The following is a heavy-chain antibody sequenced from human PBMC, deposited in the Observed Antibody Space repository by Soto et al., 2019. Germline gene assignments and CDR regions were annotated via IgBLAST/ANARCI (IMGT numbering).Heavy chain of an antibody. CDR2: INTSGGSP. J-gene: IGHJ6*02. V-gene: IGHV1-46*01. D-gene: IGHD6-13*01. CDR1: GYTFTIYY. Sequence: ASVKVSCKAFGYTFTIYYIHWVRQAPGQGLEWMGVINTSGGSPTYAQKFQDRVTMTRDTSKNSLYLQMNSLRAEDTAVYYCARDQVAAAGSFYYYYYGMDVWGQGTTVTVSS. CDR3: ARDQVAAAGSFYYYYYGMDV.